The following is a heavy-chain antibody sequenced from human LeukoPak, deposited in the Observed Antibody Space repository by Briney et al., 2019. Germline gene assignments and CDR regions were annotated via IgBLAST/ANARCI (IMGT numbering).Heavy chain of an antibody. CDR3: ASPRGVGIAAAGTRAVSYYYGMDV. CDR2: INHSGST. Sequence: SETLSLTCAVYGGSFSGYYWSWIRQPPGKGLEWIGEINHSGSTNYNPSLKSRVTISVDTSKNQFSLKLSSVTAADTAVYYCASPRGVGIAAAGTRAVSYYYGMDVWGQGTTVTVSS. V-gene: IGHV4-34*01. J-gene: IGHJ6*02. CDR1: GGSFSGYY. D-gene: IGHD6-13*01.